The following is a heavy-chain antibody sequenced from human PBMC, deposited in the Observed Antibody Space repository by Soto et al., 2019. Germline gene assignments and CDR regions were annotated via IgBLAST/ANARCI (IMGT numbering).Heavy chain of an antibody. Sequence: QVQLVQSGAEVKKPGSSVKVSCKASGGTFSSYAISWVRQAPGQGLEWMGGIIPSFGTANYAQKFQGRVTITADKATSTAYMELSSLRSEDTAVYYCEREPYLLTRCGTPYDYWGQGTLVTVSS. V-gene: IGHV1-69*06. J-gene: IGHJ4*02. D-gene: IGHD1-26*01. CDR2: IIPSFGTA. CDR3: EREPYLLTRCGTPYDY. CDR1: GGTFSSYA.